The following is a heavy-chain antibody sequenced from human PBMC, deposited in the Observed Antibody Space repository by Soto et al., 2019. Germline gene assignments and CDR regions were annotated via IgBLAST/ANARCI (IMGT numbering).Heavy chain of an antibody. CDR2: IYYSGST. J-gene: IGHJ4*02. CDR3: AGGSSGIYYKAIDY. D-gene: IGHD3-10*01. Sequence: PSETLSLTCTVSGGSISSYYWSWIRQPPGKGLEWIGYIYYSGSTNYNPSLKSRVTISVDTSKNQFSLKLSSVTAADTAVYYCAGGSSGIYYKAIDYWGQGTLVTVSS. V-gene: IGHV4-59*01. CDR1: GGSISSYY.